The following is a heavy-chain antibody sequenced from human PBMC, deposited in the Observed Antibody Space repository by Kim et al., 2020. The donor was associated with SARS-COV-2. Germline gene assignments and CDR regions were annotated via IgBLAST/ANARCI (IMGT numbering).Heavy chain of an antibody. Sequence: VVSLKGPFTIARDNAKNSLYLQMNSLRAEDTAVYYCARTLEWNYYYGMDVWGQGNTVTVSS. CDR3: ARTLEWNYYYGMDV. D-gene: IGHD3-3*01. J-gene: IGHJ6*02. V-gene: IGHV3-7*01.